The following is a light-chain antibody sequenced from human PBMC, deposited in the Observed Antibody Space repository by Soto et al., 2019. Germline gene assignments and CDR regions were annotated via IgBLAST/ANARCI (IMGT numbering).Light chain of an antibody. V-gene: IGKV3-20*01. CDR1: QSVSSNY. CDR2: GAS. Sequence: EIVMTQSPATLSVSPGERATLSCRASQSVSSNYLAWYQQKPGQAPRLLISGASSRATGIPDRFRGSGSGTDFTLTISRLEPEDFAVYYCQHFGSSPPWPFGQGTKVDIK. CDR3: QHFGSSPPWP. J-gene: IGKJ1*01.